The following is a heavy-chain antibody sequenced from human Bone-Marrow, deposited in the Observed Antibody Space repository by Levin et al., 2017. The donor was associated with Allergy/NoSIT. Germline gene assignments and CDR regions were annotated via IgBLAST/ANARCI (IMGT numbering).Heavy chain of an antibody. CDR2: IWYDGSNK. CDR1: GFTFSSYG. Sequence: PGGSLRLSCAASGFTFSSYGMHWVRQAPGKGLEWVAVIWYDGSNKYYADSVKGRFTISRDNSKNTLYLQMNSLRAEDTAVYYCAREGYSSSSYYYYGMDVWGQGTTVTVSS. D-gene: IGHD6-6*01. V-gene: IGHV3-33*01. CDR3: AREGYSSSSYYYYGMDV. J-gene: IGHJ6*02.